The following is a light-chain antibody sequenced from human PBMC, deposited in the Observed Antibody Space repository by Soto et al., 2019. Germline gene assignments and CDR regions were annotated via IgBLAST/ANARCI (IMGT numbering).Light chain of an antibody. J-gene: IGLJ2*01. CDR1: SSDVGSSNL. CDR3: CAYASTHLV. Sequence: QSALTQPASVSGSPGQSITISCTGTSSDVGSSNLLSWYQQHPGKAPKLMIYDADKRPSGVSSRFSASRSGNTASLTISGLQAEDEADYYCCAYASTHLVFGGGTKVTVL. V-gene: IGLV2-23*01. CDR2: DAD.